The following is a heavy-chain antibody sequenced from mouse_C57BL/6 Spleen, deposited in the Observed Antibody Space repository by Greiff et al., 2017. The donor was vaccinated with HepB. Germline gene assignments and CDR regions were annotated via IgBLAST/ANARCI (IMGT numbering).Heavy chain of an antibody. CDR2: ISSGGSDT. V-gene: IGHV5-6*01. Sequence: EVKLMESGGDLVKPGGSLKLSCAASGFTFSSYGMSWVRQTPDKKLEWVATISSGGSDTYYPDSVKGRFTISRDNAKNTLYLQMSSLKSEDTAMDYCARPSTVVGYAMDYWGQGTSVTVAS. CDR1: GFTFSSYG. J-gene: IGHJ4*01. CDR3: ARPSTVVGYAMDY. D-gene: IGHD1-1*01.